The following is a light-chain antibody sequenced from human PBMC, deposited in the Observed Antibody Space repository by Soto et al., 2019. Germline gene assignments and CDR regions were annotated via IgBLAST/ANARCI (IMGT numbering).Light chain of an antibody. CDR1: QSISSW. Sequence: DIQITQSPSTLSASVGDRVTITCRASQSISSWLAWYQQKPGKAPKLLIYKASSLESGVPSRFSGSGSGTDFTLKINRVEAEDVGTYYCMQALQSLTFGQGTRLEIK. V-gene: IGKV1-5*03. CDR2: KAS. J-gene: IGKJ5*01. CDR3: MQALQSLT.